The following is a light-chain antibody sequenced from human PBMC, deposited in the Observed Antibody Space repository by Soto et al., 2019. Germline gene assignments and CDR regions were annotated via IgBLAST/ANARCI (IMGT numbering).Light chain of an antibody. CDR2: SNN. J-gene: IGLJ1*01. CDR3: QSYDSSLSGYV. V-gene: IGLV1-44*01. CDR1: SSNIGSNT. Sequence: QSALTQPPSASGTPGQRVTISCSGSSSNIGSNTVNWYQQLPGTAPKLLIYSNNQRPSGVPDRFSGSKSGTSASLAITGLQAEDEAEYYCQSYDSSLSGYVFGIGTKVTVL.